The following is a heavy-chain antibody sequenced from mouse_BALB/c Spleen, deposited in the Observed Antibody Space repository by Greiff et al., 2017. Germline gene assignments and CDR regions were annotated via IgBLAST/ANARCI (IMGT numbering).Heavy chain of an antibody. D-gene: IGHD2-14*01. J-gene: IGHJ4*01. CDR2: INPSTGYT. Sequence: VQLVESGAELAKPGASVKMSCKASGYTFTSYWMHWVKQRPGQGLEWIGYINPSTGYTEYNQKFKDKATLTADKSSSTAYMQLSSLTSEDSAVYYCARSYRYDAMDYWGQGTSVTVSS. CDR3: ARSYRYDAMDY. CDR1: GYTFTSYW. V-gene: IGHV1-7*01.